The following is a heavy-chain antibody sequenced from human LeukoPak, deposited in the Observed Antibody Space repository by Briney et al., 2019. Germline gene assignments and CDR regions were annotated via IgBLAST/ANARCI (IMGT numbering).Heavy chain of an antibody. D-gene: IGHD3-10*01. CDR2: MYYSGST. V-gene: IGHV4-39*07. Sequence: SETLSLTCTVSGGSISSSGYYWGWIRQPPGKGLEWIGGMYYSGSTYYNPSLKSRVTISVDTSKNQFSLKLSSVTAADTAVYYCARGSFYCHYYGSGSYQKCDAFDIWGQGTMVTVSS. J-gene: IGHJ3*02. CDR3: ARGSFYCHYYGSGSYQKCDAFDI. CDR1: GGSISSSGYY.